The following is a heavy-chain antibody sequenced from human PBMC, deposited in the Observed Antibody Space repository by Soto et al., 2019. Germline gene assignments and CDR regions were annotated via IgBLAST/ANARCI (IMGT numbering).Heavy chain of an antibody. D-gene: IGHD1-1*01. CDR3: ARDYPGNGIDY. J-gene: IGHJ4*02. CDR1: GFTFSSYW. Sequence: EVQLVESGGGLVQPGGSLRLSCAASGFTFSSYWMHWVRQAPGKGLVWVSRIDSDGSSTTYADSVKGRFTISRDNAKNTLYLQMNSLRAEDTAVYYCARDYPGNGIDYWGQGTLVTVSS. CDR2: IDSDGSST. V-gene: IGHV3-74*01.